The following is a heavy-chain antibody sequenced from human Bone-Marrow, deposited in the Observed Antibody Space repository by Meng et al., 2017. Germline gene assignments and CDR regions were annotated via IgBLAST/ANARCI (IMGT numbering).Heavy chain of an antibody. V-gene: IGHV4-59*12. J-gene: IGHJ6*02. Sequence: SETLSLTCTVSGGSISSYYWSWIRQPPGKGLEWIGYIYYSGSTNYNPSLKSRVTISVDTSKNQFSLKLSSVTAADTAVYYCARDFGPPWFGELSHYGMDVWGQGTTVTVSS. CDR3: ARDFGPPWFGELSHYGMDV. D-gene: IGHD3-10*01. CDR2: IYYSGST. CDR1: GGSISSYY.